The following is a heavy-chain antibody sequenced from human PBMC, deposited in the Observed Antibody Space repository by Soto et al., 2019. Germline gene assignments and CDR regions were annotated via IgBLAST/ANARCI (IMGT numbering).Heavy chain of an antibody. V-gene: IGHV1-18*01. Sequence: QVQLVQSGAEVKKPGASVKVSCKASGYTFTSYSISWVRQAPGQGLEWMGWISAYNGNTNYAQKLQGRVTMTTDTSPGTAYLGPGSLRSDGTAVEFWARDAPPPGYWGQGTLVTVSS. CDR2: ISAYNGNT. CDR3: ARDAPPPGY. CDR1: GYTFTSYS. J-gene: IGHJ4*02.